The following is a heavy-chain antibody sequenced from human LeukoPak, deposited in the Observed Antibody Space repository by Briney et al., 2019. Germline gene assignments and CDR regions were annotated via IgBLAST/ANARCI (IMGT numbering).Heavy chain of an antibody. Sequence: GGSLRLSCVASGFTFSSHWMSWVRQAPGKGLEWVANIEQDGSEKYYVDSAKGRFTISRDNAKNSLYLQMNSLRGEDTAVYYCARGRSMIRGVISHFDYWGQGTLVTVSS. J-gene: IGHJ4*02. CDR2: IEQDGSEK. V-gene: IGHV3-7*01. CDR3: ARGRSMIRGVISHFDY. D-gene: IGHD3-10*01. CDR1: GFTFSSHW.